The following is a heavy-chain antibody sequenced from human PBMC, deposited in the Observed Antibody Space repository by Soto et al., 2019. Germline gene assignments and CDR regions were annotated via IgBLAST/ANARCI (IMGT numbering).Heavy chain of an antibody. CDR1: GGSLTDHY. CDR2: VYYSGGT. D-gene: IGHD2-21*01. J-gene: IGHJ3*02. Sequence: QVQLQESGPGLVKPSETLSLTCTVAGGSLTDHYWNWFRQSPGKGLHWIGYVYYSGGTNYNPSLKSRVTMSVDTSKNQFSLNLRSVTAADTAVYYCARGNDWKSSTFDIWGQGTIVSVSS. CDR3: ARGNDWKSSTFDI. V-gene: IGHV4-59*11.